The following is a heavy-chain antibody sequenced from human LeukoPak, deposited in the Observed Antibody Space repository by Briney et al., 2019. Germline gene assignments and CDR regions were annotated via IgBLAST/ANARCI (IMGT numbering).Heavy chain of an antibody. Sequence: GESLKISCKGSGYSFTSYWIGWVRQMPGKGLEWTGIIYPGDSDTRYSPSFQGQVTISADKSISTAYLQWSSLKASDTAMYYCARANIAVAAPFDYWGQGTLVTVSS. V-gene: IGHV5-51*01. CDR1: GYSFTSYW. J-gene: IGHJ4*02. CDR3: ARANIAVAAPFDY. CDR2: IYPGDSDT. D-gene: IGHD6-19*01.